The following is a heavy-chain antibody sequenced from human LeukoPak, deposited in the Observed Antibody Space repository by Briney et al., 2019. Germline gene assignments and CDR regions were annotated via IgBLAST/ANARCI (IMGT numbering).Heavy chain of an antibody. D-gene: IGHD2-15*01. CDR3: AREGPGSSYDY. J-gene: IGHJ4*02. Sequence: GGSLRLSCAASGFTVSSNYMSWVRQAPGKGLEWVSVIYSGGSTYYADSVKGRFTISRDNSKNTLYLQMNSLRAEDTAVYYCAREGPGSSYDYWGQGTLVTVSS. V-gene: IGHV3-53*01. CDR2: IYSGGST. CDR1: GFTVSSNY.